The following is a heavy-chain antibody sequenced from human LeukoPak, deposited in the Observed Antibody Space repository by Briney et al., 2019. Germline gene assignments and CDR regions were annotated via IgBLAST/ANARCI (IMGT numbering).Heavy chain of an antibody. CDR3: ARAGYPGAYYFDY. CDR1: GFTFSSYG. CDR2: ISYDGSNK. Sequence: PGGSLRLSCAASGFTFSSYGMHWVRQAPGKGLEWVAVISYDGSNKYYADSVKGRFTISRDNSKNTLYLQMNSLRAEDTAVYYCARAGYPGAYYFDYWGQGTLVTVSS. D-gene: IGHD5-18*01. V-gene: IGHV3-30*03. J-gene: IGHJ4*02.